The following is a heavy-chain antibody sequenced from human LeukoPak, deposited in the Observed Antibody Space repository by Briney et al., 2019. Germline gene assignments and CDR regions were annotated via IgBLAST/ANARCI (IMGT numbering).Heavy chain of an antibody. D-gene: IGHD5-18*01. CDR1: GYTFTDYY. V-gene: IGHV1-2*02. CDR3: AREHVRGYSYGYNDY. J-gene: IGHJ4*02. CDR2: INPNSGGT. Sequence: ASVTVSFKASGYTFTDYYMHWVRQAPGQGLEWMGWINPNSGGTNYAQKFQGRVTMTRDTSISTAYMELSRLRSDDTAVYYCAREHVRGYSYGYNDYWGQGTLVTVSS.